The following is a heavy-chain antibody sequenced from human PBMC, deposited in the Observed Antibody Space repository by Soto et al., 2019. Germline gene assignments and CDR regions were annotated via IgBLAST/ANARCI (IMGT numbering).Heavy chain of an antibody. CDR1: GGSFNSYY. J-gene: IGHJ5*02. CDR2: INYSGST. D-gene: IGHD6-13*01. Sequence: SETLSLTCAVYGGSFNSYYWSWIRKPPGKGLEWIGEINYSGSTNYNPSLKSRVTISVDTSKNQFSLKLSSVTAADTAVYYGARGHKQQLVRSGGWFDPWGQGTLVTVSS. CDR3: ARGHKQQLVRSGGWFDP. V-gene: IGHV4-34*01.